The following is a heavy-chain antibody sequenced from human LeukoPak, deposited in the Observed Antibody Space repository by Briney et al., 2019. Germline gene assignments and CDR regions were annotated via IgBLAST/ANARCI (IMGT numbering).Heavy chain of an antibody. D-gene: IGHD3-10*01. Sequence: ASVKVSCKASGYTFTSYGISWVRQAPGQGLEWMGWISAYNGNTNYAQKLQGRVTMTTDTSTSTAYMELRSLRSDDTAVYYCARDARVLLWFGELFDYWGQGTLATVSS. V-gene: IGHV1-18*04. CDR1: GYTFTSYG. CDR3: ARDARVLLWFGELFDY. J-gene: IGHJ4*02. CDR2: ISAYNGNT.